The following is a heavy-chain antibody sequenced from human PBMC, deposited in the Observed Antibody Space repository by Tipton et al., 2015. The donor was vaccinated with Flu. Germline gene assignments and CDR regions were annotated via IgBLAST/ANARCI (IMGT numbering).Heavy chain of an antibody. J-gene: IGHJ4*02. V-gene: IGHV4-38-2*01. CDR2: FYPSGTC. CDR3: ARLEGAFEGGHCVGSNCWINF. CDR1: TFSVSGIVY. D-gene: IGHD2-21*01. Sequence: TLSLTCSVSTFSVSGIVYWGWIRHSPGKALEWLGSFYPSGTCYYNPSVKSRVTISLDTSKGHSSLNLRSVTAGDTAVYYCARLEGAFEGGHCVGSNCWINFWGQGTLVTVSS.